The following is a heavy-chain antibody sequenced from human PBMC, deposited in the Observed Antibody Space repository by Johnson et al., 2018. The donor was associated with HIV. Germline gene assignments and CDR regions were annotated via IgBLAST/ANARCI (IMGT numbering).Heavy chain of an antibody. CDR1: GFTFSSYA. CDR2: ISGSGGST. CDR3: ARERYSTLINDAFDM. D-gene: IGHD6-13*01. V-gene: IGHV3-23*04. Sequence: VQLVESGGGLVQPGGSLRLSCAASGFTFSSYAMSWVRQAPGKGLEWVSAISGSGGSTYYADSVKGRFTISRDNSKNTLFLHMGSMSAEDLAVYYCARERYSTLINDAFDMWGQGTMVTVSS. J-gene: IGHJ3*02.